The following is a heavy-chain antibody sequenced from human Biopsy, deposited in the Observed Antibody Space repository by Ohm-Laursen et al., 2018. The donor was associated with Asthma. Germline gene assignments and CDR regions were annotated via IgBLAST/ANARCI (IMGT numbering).Heavy chain of an antibody. CDR2: INAGNGNT. Sequence: SVKVSCNASGYTFTSYAMHWVRQAPGQRLEWMGWINAGNGNTKYSQKFQGRVTISTDTSTSTAYMDLSGLRSEDTAVYYCARTYYDFLTGQVNDAFAMWGQGTMVTVSS. CDR3: ARTYYDFLTGQVNDAFAM. D-gene: IGHD3-9*01. CDR1: GYTFTSYA. V-gene: IGHV1-3*01. J-gene: IGHJ3*02.